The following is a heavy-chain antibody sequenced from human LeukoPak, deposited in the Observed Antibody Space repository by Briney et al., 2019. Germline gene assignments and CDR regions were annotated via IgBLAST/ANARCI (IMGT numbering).Heavy chain of an antibody. D-gene: IGHD3-22*01. CDR3: ARALSGGYSGTLGY. CDR2: INPNSGGT. Sequence: ASVKVSCKASGYTFTSYGISWVRQAPGQGLEWMGWINPNSGGTNYAQKFQGRVTMTRDTSISTAYMELSRLRSDGTVVYYCARALSGGYSGTLGYWGQGTLVTVSS. CDR1: GYTFTSYG. J-gene: IGHJ4*02. V-gene: IGHV1-2*02.